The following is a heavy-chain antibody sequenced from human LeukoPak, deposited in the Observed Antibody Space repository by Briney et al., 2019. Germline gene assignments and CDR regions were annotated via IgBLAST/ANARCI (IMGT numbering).Heavy chain of an antibody. Sequence: PSETLSLTCAVSGYSISSDNYWVWIRQPPGQGLEWTGGIYHSGSTYYNPSHKSRVTMSVDTSKIQFSLKLSSVTAADTAVYYCARAPRDSSSSNYMRRFDYWGQGTLVTVSS. V-gene: IGHV4-38-2*01. J-gene: IGHJ4*02. CDR2: IYHSGST. CDR1: GYSISSDNY. CDR3: ARAPRDSSSSNYMRRFDY. D-gene: IGHD3-22*01.